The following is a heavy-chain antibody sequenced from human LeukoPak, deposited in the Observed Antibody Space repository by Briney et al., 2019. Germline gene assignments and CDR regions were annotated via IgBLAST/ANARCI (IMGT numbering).Heavy chain of an antibody. V-gene: IGHV1-2*02. Sequence: ASVKVSCKASGYTFTGYYMHWVRQAPGQGLEWMGWINPNSGGTNYAQKFQGRVTMTRDTSISTAYMELSRLRSDDTAVYYCARDQSSSWPYNWFDPWGQGTLVTVSS. CDR3: ARDQSSSWPYNWFDP. D-gene: IGHD6-13*01. CDR1: GYTFTGYY. J-gene: IGHJ5*02. CDR2: INPNSGGT.